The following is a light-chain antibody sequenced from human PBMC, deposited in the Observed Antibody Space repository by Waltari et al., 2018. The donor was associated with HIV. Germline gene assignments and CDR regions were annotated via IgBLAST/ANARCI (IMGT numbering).Light chain of an antibody. V-gene: IGKV3-20*01. CDR2: GAS. CDR1: QSVSSSY. Sequence: EMVLTQSPGTLSLSPGERATLSCRDSQSVSSSYLARYQQKPGQAPRLRIAGASSRATGIPDRFSGSGSGTDFTLTISRLEPEDFAVYYCQQYGSSPGMFGQGTKVEIK. CDR3: QQYGSSPGM. J-gene: IGKJ1*01.